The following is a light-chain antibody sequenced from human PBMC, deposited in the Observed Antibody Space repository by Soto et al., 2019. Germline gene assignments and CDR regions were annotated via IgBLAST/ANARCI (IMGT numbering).Light chain of an antibody. V-gene: IGKV1-39*01. CDR3: QQSYSTPRT. CDR1: QSITSY. J-gene: IGKJ1*01. Sequence: DIQMTQSPSSLSASVGDRVTITCRASQSITSYLNWYQQKPGKAPKLLIYAASSLQSGVPSRFSGSGSGTDFTHTISSLQPEDFATYYCQQSYSTPRTFGQGTKVESK. CDR2: AAS.